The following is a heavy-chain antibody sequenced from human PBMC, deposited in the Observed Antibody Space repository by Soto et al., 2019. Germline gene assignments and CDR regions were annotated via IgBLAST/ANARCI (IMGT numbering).Heavy chain of an antibody. D-gene: IGHD3-10*01. CDR3: ASTSLRRSGDLFHGLDI. V-gene: IGHV4-34*01. CDR1: GWFFSGEG. J-gene: IGHJ6*02. CDR2: ANHGGTS. Sequence: EDFSLTRALYGWFFSGEGWSWILQPPRKGLECIGEANHGGTSNYTPSLTSRAIISVDTSKNQFSLKLTSVTAEDTALYFCASTSLRRSGDLFHGLDIWGRGTTVT.